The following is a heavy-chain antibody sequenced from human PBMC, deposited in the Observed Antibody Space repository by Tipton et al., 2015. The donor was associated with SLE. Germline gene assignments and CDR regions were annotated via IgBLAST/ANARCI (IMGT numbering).Heavy chain of an antibody. D-gene: IGHD2-2*01. CDR1: KITFSGYA. CDR3: AKSRVGYEDPFDI. CDR2: ISGDGQNK. J-gene: IGHJ3*02. V-gene: IGHV3-30*07. Sequence: SLRLSCTPSKITFSGYALNWVRQAPGKGLEWVAVISGDGQNKYYADSVKGRFAISRDNAKTSLFLQMTRLRAEDTAVYFCAKSRVGYEDPFDIWGQGTLVSVSS.